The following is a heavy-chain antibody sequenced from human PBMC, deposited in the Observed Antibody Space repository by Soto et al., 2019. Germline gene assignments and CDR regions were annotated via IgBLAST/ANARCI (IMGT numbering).Heavy chain of an antibody. CDR2: TYHSGTT. Sequence: QVQLQESGPGLVQPSGTLSLTCAVSGDSINNSHWWSWVRQTPGKGLEWIGETYHSGTTNYKPSLKPRVTISIDKSKNQFSLKMNSVTAADTAVYYCAREVNSSPARGPNWFDPWGQGTLVTVSS. J-gene: IGHJ5*02. CDR1: GDSINNSHW. CDR3: AREVNSSPARGPNWFDP. V-gene: IGHV4-4*02. D-gene: IGHD6-13*01.